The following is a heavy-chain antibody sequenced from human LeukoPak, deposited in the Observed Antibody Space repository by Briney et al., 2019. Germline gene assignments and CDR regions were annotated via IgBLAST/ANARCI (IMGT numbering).Heavy chain of an antibody. Sequence: GGSLRLSCAASGFTFKNYAMSWVRQAPGKGLEWVSSIDGSGDNRYYADSVKGRFTISRDNSGNTLYLQLRGLGAEDTATYYCAKVQMSAGWTFDFWGQGSLVTVSS. V-gene: IGHV3-23*01. J-gene: IGHJ4*02. D-gene: IGHD6-19*01. CDR3: AKVQMSAGWTFDF. CDR2: IDGSGDNR. CDR1: GFTFKNYA.